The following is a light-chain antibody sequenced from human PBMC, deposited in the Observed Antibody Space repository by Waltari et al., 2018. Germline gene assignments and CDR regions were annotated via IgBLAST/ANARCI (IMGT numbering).Light chain of an antibody. CDR2: SNN. Sequence: QSVLTQPPSASGTPGQRVTISCSGSSSNIGSNTVNWYQQFPGTAPKLLIYSNNPRPSGVPHRLSGSKSGTSASLASSGLQSEDEADYYCAAWDDSLNGRVFGTGTKVTVL. V-gene: IGLV1-44*01. J-gene: IGLJ1*01. CDR3: AAWDDSLNGRV. CDR1: SSNIGSNT.